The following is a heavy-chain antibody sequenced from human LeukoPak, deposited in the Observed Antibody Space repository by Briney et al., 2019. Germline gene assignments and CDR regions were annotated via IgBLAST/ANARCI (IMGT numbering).Heavy chain of an antibody. CDR1: GFTFSSYG. J-gene: IGHJ5*01. V-gene: IGHV3-33*01. CDR3: ARGETNWFDS. Sequence: GGSLRLSCAASGFTFSSYGMHWVRQAPGKGLEWVGVIWYDGRNKQYAESVKGRFTISRDNSKNMLYLQMNSLRGEDTAVYYCARGETNWFDSWGREPWSPSPQ. CDR2: IWYDGRNK.